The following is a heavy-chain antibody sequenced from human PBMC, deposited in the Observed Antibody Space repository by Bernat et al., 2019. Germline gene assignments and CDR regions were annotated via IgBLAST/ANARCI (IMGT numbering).Heavy chain of an antibody. Sequence: QAQLVQSGAEVKKAGASVKVSCKASGYSFTGFYIHWVRQAPGQGLEWMGWINPASGGTNYAQKFQGWVTLTRDTSRSTAYMELNRLRFDDTAIYFCARSFFYALDVWGQGTTVTVPS. CDR2: INPASGGT. CDR1: GYSFTGFY. J-gene: IGHJ6*02. V-gene: IGHV1-2*04. CDR3: ARSFFYALDV. D-gene: IGHD3-16*02.